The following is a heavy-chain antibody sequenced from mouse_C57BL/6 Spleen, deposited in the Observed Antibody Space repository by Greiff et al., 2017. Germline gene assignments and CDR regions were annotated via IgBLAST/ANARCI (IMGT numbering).Heavy chain of an antibody. D-gene: IGHD2-1*01. CDR2: IYPGSGST. CDR1: GYNFTSYW. CDR3: ARGYYGYFDY. V-gene: IGHV1-55*01. Sequence: QVQLQQPGAELVKPGASVKMSCKASGYNFTSYWIPWVKQRTGQGLEWIGDIYPGSGSTNYNEKFQSKATLTVDTSSSTAYMHRSSHTSDDSAVYYCARGYYGYFDYWGQGTTLTVSS. J-gene: IGHJ2*01.